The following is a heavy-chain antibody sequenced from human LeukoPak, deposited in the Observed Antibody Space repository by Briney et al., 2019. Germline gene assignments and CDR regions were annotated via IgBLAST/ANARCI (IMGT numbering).Heavy chain of an antibody. Sequence: GGSLRLSCAASGFTFSSYWMSRVRQAPGKGLEWVANIKQDGSEKYYVDSVKGRFTISRDNAKNSLYLQMNSLRAEDTAVYYCARYRRGNWFDPWGQGTLVTVSS. V-gene: IGHV3-7*01. J-gene: IGHJ5*02. CDR2: IKQDGSEK. D-gene: IGHD3-10*01. CDR1: GFTFSSYW. CDR3: ARYRRGNWFDP.